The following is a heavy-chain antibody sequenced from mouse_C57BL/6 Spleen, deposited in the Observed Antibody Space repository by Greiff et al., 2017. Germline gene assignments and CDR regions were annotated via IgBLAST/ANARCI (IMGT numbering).Heavy chain of an antibody. D-gene: IGHD4-1*01. CDR2: INPNNGGT. J-gene: IGHJ2*01. Sequence: VQLQQSGPELVKPGAPVKISCKASGYTFTDYYMNWVKQSHGKSLEWIGDINPNNGGTSYNQKFKGKATLTVDKSSSTAYMELRSLTSEDSAVYYCARYSWDGVFDYWGQGTTLTVSS. V-gene: IGHV1-26*01. CDR1: GYTFTDYY. CDR3: ARYSWDGVFDY.